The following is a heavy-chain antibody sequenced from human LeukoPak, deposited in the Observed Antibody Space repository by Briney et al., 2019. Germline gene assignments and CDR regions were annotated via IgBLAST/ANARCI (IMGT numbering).Heavy chain of an antibody. CDR2: ISWDGGST. J-gene: IGHJ4*02. D-gene: IGHD1-26*01. CDR1: GFTFDDYT. V-gene: IGHV3-43*01. Sequence: GGSLRLSCAASGFTFDDYTMHWVRQTPGKGLEWVSLISWDGGSTYYADSVKGRFTISRDNSRNSLYLQMNSLRTEDTALYYCAKGHIVGAITEFDYWGQGTLVTVSS. CDR3: AKGHIVGAITEFDY.